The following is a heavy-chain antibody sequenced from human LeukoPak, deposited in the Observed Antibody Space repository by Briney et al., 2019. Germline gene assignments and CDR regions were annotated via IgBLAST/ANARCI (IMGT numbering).Heavy chain of an antibody. CDR3: TRSSGSYALFDY. V-gene: IGHV4-39*07. CDR1: GGSISSSSYY. Sequence: PSETLSLTCTVSGGSISSSSYYWGWIRQTPGKGLEWIGSVYHSGSTYYNPSLKSRVTISLDTSKNQFSLKLSSVTAADTAVYYCTRSSGSYALFDYWGQGTLVIVSS. CDR2: VYHSGST. J-gene: IGHJ4*02. D-gene: IGHD1-26*01.